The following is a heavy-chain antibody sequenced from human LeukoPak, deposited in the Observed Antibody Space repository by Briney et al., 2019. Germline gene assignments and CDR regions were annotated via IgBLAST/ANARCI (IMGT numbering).Heavy chain of an antibody. J-gene: IGHJ4*02. CDR1: GFTFDDYG. Sequence: GGSLRLSCAASGFTFDDYGIHWVRRAPGEGLEWVSGIDWNSGAIGYADSVKGRFTISRDNAKNSLYLQMNILRAEDTALYYCVKDRAANLYGSGAFEYWGQGTLVTVSS. CDR2: IDWNSGAI. CDR3: VKDRAANLYGSGAFEY. D-gene: IGHD3-10*01. V-gene: IGHV3-9*01.